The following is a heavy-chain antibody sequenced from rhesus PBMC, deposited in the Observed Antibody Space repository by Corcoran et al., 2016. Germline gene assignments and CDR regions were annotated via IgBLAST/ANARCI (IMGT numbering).Heavy chain of an antibody. D-gene: IGHD6S26*01. CDR1: GYSISSNY. Sequence: QVQLQESGPGLVKPSETLSLTCAVSGYSISSNYWSWIRQPPGKGLEWIGYIYGSSGSTYYNPSLKSRVTISTDTSKNQFCLKLSSVTDADTAVYYCARGYSSGWSYNYGLDSWGQGVVVTVSS. CDR3: ARGYSSGWSYNYGLDS. V-gene: IGHV4-147*01. CDR2: IYGSSGST. J-gene: IGHJ6*01.